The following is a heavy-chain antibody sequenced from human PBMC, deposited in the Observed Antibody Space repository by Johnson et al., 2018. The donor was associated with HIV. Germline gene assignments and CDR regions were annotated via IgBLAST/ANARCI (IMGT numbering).Heavy chain of an antibody. J-gene: IGHJ3*02. V-gene: IGHV3-30-3*01. Sequence: QVQLVESGGGVVQPGRSLRLSCAASGFTFSSYAMHWVRQAPGKGLEWVAVISYDGSNKYYADSVKGRFTISRDNSKNTLYLQMNSLRAEDTAVYYCAKDTRLESGFDIWGQGTMVTVSS. CDR3: AKDTRLESGFDI. CDR2: ISYDGSNK. CDR1: GFTFSSYA. D-gene: IGHD5-12*01.